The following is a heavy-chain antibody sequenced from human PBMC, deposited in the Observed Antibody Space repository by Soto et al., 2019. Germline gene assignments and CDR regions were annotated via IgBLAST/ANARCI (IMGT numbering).Heavy chain of an antibody. CDR2: IRSRPHNYAT. J-gene: IGHJ4*02. V-gene: IGHV3-73*02. Sequence: EVQLVESGGGLVQIGGSLKLSCATSGLNFSGSAMHWARQASGKGLEWVGRIRSRPHNYATSYAASVEGRFTISRDASKTTVYLQMNGRKTDDAAMYYCTTERDYWGRGTLVTVSS. CDR1: GLNFSGSA. CDR3: TTERDY.